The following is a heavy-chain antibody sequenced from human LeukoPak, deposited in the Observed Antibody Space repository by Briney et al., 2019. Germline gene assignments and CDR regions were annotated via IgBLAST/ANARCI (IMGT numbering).Heavy chain of an antibody. CDR3: GRVSGLSAGGTAPAY. D-gene: IGHD3-16*01. CDR2: ISSSSSYI. CDR1: GFSFSGFS. J-gene: IGHJ4*02. V-gene: IGHV3-21*01. Sequence: PGGSLRLSCAVSGFSFSGFSMNWVRQAPGKGLEWVSSISSSSSYIYYADSVKGRFTISRDNAKNSLYLQMSSLRAEDTAVYYCGRVSGLSAGGTAPAYWGQGTLVTVSS.